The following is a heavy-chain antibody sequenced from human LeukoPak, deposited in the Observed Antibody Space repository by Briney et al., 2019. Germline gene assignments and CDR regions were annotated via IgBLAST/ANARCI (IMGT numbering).Heavy chain of an antibody. Sequence: GRSLRLSCAASGFTFGHSAMHWVRQAPGKGLPWMAVISSDGSNKIYSNSVRGRFTTSRDNARDTLYLQMNSLKPEDTAVYYCARARFAMAGLGADALHFWGQGTMVTVSS. V-gene: IGHV3-30-3*01. D-gene: IGHD3-16*01. J-gene: IGHJ3*01. CDR1: GFTFGHSA. CDR3: ARARFAMAGLGADALHF. CDR2: ISSDGSNK.